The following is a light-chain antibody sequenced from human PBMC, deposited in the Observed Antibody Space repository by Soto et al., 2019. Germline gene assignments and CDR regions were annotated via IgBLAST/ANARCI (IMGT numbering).Light chain of an antibody. V-gene: IGLV1-40*01. Sequence: QSVLTQPPSVSGAPGQRVTISCTGSGSNIGAGYDVHWYQQLPGTAPKPLIYGNSNRPSGVPDRFSGSKSDTSASLAITGLQAKDEADYYCQSYDSSLSGSYVFGTGTKLTVL. CDR3: QSYDSSLSGSYV. CDR1: GSNIGAGYD. CDR2: GNS. J-gene: IGLJ1*01.